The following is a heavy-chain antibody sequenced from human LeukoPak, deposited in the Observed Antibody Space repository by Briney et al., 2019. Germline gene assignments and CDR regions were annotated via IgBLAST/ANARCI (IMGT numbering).Heavy chain of an antibody. Sequence: GGSLRLSCAASGFTFSSYAMSWVRQAPGKGLEWVSAISGSGGSTYYADSVKGRFTISRDNSKNTLYLQMNSLRAEDTAVYYCAKAQKGDYRGNWFDPWGQGTLVTVSS. V-gene: IGHV3-23*01. CDR2: ISGSGGST. CDR3: AKAQKGDYRGNWFDP. J-gene: IGHJ5*02. CDR1: GFTFSSYA. D-gene: IGHD4-17*01.